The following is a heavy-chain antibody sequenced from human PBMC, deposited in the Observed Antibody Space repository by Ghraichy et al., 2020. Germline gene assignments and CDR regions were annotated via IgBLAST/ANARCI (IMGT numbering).Heavy chain of an antibody. V-gene: IGHV1-46*03. Sequence: ASVKVSCKASGYTFTRFYIHWVRQAPGQGLEWMGRIDPSGGATVFAQKFQGRVTLTTDTSTSTAYMYLSSLRSEDTALYYCTTIEGESGAPSEWGQGTLVTVSS. D-gene: IGHD3-16*01. CDR2: IDPSGGAT. CDR1: GYTFTRFY. J-gene: IGHJ4*02. CDR3: TTIEGESGAPSE.